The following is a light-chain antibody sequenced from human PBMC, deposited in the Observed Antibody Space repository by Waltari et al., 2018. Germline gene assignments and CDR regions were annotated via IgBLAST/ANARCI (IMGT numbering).Light chain of an antibody. Sequence: QSALTQPASVSGSTGQSFTISCTGTSSDVGGYDYVSCYKQHPGKAPKLILYDVSNRPLAVSHRFPGSKACNTASLTISGLQADDEAEYYCGSYTSSTTLAFGTGTKVTVL. J-gene: IGLJ1*01. CDR3: GSYTSSTTLA. V-gene: IGLV2-14*03. CDR1: SSDVGGYDY. CDR2: DVS.